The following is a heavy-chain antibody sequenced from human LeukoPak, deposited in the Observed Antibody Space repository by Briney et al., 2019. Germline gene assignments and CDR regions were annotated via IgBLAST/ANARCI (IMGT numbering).Heavy chain of an antibody. D-gene: IGHD3-22*01. CDR3: AAGGVHYYDSSADY. CDR2: ISSSSSHI. CDR1: GFTFSSYS. V-gene: IGHV3-21*01. J-gene: IGHJ4*02. Sequence: GGSLRLSCAASGFTFSSYSMIWVRQAPGEGLEWVSSISSSSSHIYYADSVKGRFTISRDNAKNSLYLQMDSLRGEDTAVYYCAAGGVHYYDSSADYWGQGTLVTVSS.